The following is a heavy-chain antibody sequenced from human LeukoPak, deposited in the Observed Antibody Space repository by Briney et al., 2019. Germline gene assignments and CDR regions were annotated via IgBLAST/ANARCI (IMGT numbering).Heavy chain of an antibody. CDR2: LYSGGNT. V-gene: IGHV3-66*02. CDR1: GFTVSSNY. CDR3: ARGGYDSGSYGMGH. J-gene: IGHJ4*02. D-gene: IGHD3-10*01. Sequence: GGSLRLSCAVSGFTVSSNYMNWVRQAPGKGLEWVSVLYSGGNTDYADSVKGRFTISRDNSKNTVYPQLNSLRAEDTAVYYCARGGYDSGSYGMGHWGQGTLVTVSS.